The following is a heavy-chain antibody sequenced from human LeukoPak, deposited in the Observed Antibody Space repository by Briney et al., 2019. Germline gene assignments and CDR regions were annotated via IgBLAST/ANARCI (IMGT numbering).Heavy chain of an antibody. CDR3: ARQDGLLWFDGWFDP. Sequence: SETLSLTCAVSGGPFSGYFWSWIRQPPGKGLEWIGSIYYSGSTYYNPSLKSRVTISVDTSKNQFSLKLSSVTAADTAVYYCARQDGLLWFDGWFDPWGQGTLVTVSS. J-gene: IGHJ5*02. CDR2: IYYSGST. V-gene: IGHV4-39*01. D-gene: IGHD3-10*01. CDR1: GGPFSGYF.